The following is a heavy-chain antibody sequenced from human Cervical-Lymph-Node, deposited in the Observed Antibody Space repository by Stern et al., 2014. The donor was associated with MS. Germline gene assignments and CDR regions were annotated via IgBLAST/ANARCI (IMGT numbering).Heavy chain of an antibody. J-gene: IGHJ3*02. CDR3: ARAIFGVNTAAMAPDAFDT. CDR2: IYTDDST. D-gene: IGHD3-3*01. Sequence: EVKLEESGGGLIQPGGSLRLSCAAPGFTVSNNYMSWVRQAPGKGLEWDSLIYTDDSTYYAGSVKGRFTISRDSSKNKLFLQMNSLRAEDTAVYYCARAIFGVNTAAMAPDAFDTWGQGTMVTVSS. CDR1: GFTVSNNY. V-gene: IGHV3-53*01.